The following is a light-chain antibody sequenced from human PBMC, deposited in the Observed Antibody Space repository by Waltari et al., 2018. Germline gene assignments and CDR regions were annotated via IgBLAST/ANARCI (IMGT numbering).Light chain of an antibody. CDR2: DVN. CDR3: TSYTSSSTYV. Sequence: QSALTQPASVSGSPGQSITISCTGPSSAVGGYNYVSWYQHHPGKAPKLMIYDVNKRPSGVSDRFSGSKSGNTASLTISGLQTEDEADYYCTSYTSSSTYVFGIGTKVTVL. V-gene: IGLV2-14*03. CDR1: SSAVGGYNY. J-gene: IGLJ1*01.